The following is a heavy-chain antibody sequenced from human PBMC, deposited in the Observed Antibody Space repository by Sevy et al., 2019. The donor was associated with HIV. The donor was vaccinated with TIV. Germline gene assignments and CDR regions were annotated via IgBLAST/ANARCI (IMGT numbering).Heavy chain of an antibody. CDR3: ARGPYRSGLRFDY. Sequence: GGCLRLSCKASGFTFSDYAMHWVRQAPGKGPEWVAVISSDATNKFYADSEKDRFTISRDNLKNTLYLQINNLRPADTAVYYCARGPYRSGLRFDYWGQGTMVTVSS. CDR1: GFTFSDYA. V-gene: IGHV3-30*14. J-gene: IGHJ4*02. CDR2: ISSDATNK. D-gene: IGHD6-19*01.